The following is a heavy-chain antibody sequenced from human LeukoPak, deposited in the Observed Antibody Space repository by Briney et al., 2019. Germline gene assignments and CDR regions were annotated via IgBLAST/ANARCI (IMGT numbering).Heavy chain of an antibody. CDR2: IYYSGST. J-gene: IGHJ4*02. V-gene: IGHV4-59*01. D-gene: IGHD4-17*01. Sequence: SETLSLTCTVSGGSISSYYWSWIRQPPGKGLEWIGYIYYSGSTNYNPSLKSRVTISVDTSKNQFSLKLSSVTAADTAVYYCARGRTVTKGYFDYWGQGTLVTVPS. CDR3: ARGRTVTKGYFDY. CDR1: GGSISSYY.